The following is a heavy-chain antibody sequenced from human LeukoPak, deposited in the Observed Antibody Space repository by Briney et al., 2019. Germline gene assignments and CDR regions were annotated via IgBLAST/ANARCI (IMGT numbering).Heavy chain of an antibody. CDR1: GFTFSSYT. CDR2: ISSSSTYI. V-gene: IGHV3-21*01. CDR3: ARGKFASAWFDY. J-gene: IGHJ4*02. D-gene: IGHD6-19*01. Sequence: GGSLRLSCAASGFTFSSYTMTWVRQAPGKGLEWVSSISSSSTYIYYADSVEGRFIISRDNAENSLYLQMSSLRAEDTALYYCARGKFASAWFDYWGLGTLVTVSS.